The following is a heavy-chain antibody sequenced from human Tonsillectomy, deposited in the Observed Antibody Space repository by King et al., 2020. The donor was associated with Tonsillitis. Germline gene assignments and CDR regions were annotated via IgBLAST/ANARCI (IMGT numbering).Heavy chain of an antibody. V-gene: IGHV4-38-2*01. Sequence: QLQESGPGLVKPSEILSLTCAVSDYSISSGYYWGWIRQPPGKGLEWIGSIYHSGSTYYNPSLKSRVIISLDTSNNQFSLKLSSVNAADTAVYYCARGIAVAGDSYYYGLDVWGQGTTVTVSS. CDR3: ARGIAVAGDSYYYGLDV. J-gene: IGHJ6*02. CDR2: IYHSGST. D-gene: IGHD6-19*01. CDR1: DYSISSGYY.